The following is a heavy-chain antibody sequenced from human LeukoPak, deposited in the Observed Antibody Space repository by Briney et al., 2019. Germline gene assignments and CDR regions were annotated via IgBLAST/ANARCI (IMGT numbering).Heavy chain of an antibody. CDR3: ARHRDAFDI. J-gene: IGHJ3*02. CDR1: GGSISSYY. CDR2: IYYSGST. Sequence: SETLSLTCTVSGGSISSYYWSWIRQPPGKGLEWIGYIYYSGSTYYNPSLKSRVTISVDTSKNQFSLKLSSVTAADTAVYYCARHRDAFDIWGQGTMVTVSS. V-gene: IGHV4-59*08.